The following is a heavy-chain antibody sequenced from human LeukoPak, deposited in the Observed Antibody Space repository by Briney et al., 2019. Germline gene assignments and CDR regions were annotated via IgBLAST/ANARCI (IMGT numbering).Heavy chain of an antibody. J-gene: IGHJ4*02. V-gene: IGHV1-2*02. Sequence: ASVKVSCKASGYTFTGYYIHWVRQAPGQGLEWMGWIKPKSGGTKYAQNFQGRVTVTRDTSISTAYMELSSLRSDDTADYYCARGLYGDYDFFDFWGQGTLVTVSS. CDR2: IKPKSGGT. D-gene: IGHD4-17*01. CDR1: GYTFTGYY. CDR3: ARGLYGDYDFFDF.